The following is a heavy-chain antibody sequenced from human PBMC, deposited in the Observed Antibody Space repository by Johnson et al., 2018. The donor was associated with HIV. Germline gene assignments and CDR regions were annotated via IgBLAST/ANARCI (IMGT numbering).Heavy chain of an antibody. CDR1: GFTFSNYP. J-gene: IGHJ3*02. Sequence: QVQLVESGGGVVQPGRSLRLSCAASGFTFSNYPMHWVRQAPGQGLEWVAVISFDGSNKYYADSLRGRFTISRDNAKNSLYLQMNSLRAEDTAVYYCARYSSSSRDTFDIWGQGTMVTVSS. D-gene: IGHD6-13*01. CDR2: ISFDGSNK. V-gene: IGHV3-30*04. CDR3: ARYSSSSRDTFDI.